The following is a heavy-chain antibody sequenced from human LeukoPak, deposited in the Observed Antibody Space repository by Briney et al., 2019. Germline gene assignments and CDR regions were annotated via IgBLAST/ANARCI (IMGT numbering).Heavy chain of an antibody. CDR3: ARERTDCSSTSCSLYYYYYGMDV. V-gene: IGHV7-4-1*02. J-gene: IGHJ6*02. CDR2: INTNTGNP. Sequence: GASVKVSCKASGYTFTSYAMNWVRQAPGQGLEWMGWINTNTGNPTYAQGFTGRFVFSLDTSVSTAYLQISSLKAEDTAVYYCARERTDCSSTSCSLYYYYYGMDVWGQGTTVTVSS. CDR1: GYTFTSYA. D-gene: IGHD2-2*01.